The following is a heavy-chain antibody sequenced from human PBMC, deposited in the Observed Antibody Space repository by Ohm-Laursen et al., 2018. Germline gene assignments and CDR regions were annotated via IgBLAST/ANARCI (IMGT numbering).Heavy chain of an antibody. Sequence: SDTLSLTCSVSGVPISSKYWSWIRQPAGKGLEWIGRIYASGNTNYNPSLESRVTMSVDTSKSQFSLNLSLMAAADTAVYYCVREGGLDWGQGIRVSVSS. J-gene: IGHJ4*02. CDR3: VREGGLD. CDR2: IYASGNT. CDR1: GVPISSKY. V-gene: IGHV4-4*07. D-gene: IGHD3-16*01.